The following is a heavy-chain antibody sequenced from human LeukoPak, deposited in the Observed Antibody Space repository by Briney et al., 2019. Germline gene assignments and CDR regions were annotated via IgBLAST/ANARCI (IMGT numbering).Heavy chain of an antibody. Sequence: ASVKVSCKASGYTFRDFGISWVRQAPGQGLEWMGWITTYNGNTDYIQKLQGRVTMTTDTSTSTAYMELRSLRSDDTAVYYCARGPYYDSWSGAGYWGQGTLVTVSS. CDR1: GYTFRDFG. J-gene: IGHJ4*02. CDR2: ITTYNGNT. D-gene: IGHD3-3*01. V-gene: IGHV1-18*01. CDR3: ARGPYYDSWSGAGY.